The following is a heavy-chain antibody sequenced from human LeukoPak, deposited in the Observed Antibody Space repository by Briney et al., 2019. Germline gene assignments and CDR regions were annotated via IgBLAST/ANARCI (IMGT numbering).Heavy chain of an antibody. CDR3: ARARGSYYFDY. D-gene: IGHD1-26*01. J-gene: IGHJ4*02. Sequence: GGSLRLSCAASGFTFSSYWMSWVRQAPGEGLEWVANIKQDGSEKYYVDSVKGRFTISRDNAKNSLYLQMNSLRAEDTAVYYCARARGSYYFDYWGQGTLVTVSS. CDR2: IKQDGSEK. V-gene: IGHV3-7*03. CDR1: GFTFSSYW.